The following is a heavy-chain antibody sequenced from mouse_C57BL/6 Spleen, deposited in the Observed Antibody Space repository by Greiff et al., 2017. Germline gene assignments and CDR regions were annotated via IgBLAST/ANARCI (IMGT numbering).Heavy chain of an antibody. CDR2: IDPENGDT. CDR1: GFNIKDDY. CDR3: TTLGGNPFDY. J-gene: IGHJ2*01. Sequence: VQLQQSGAELVRPGASVKLSCTASGFNIKDDYMHWVKQRPEQGLEWIGWIDPENGDTEYSSKFQGKATITADTSSNTAYLQLSSLTSEDTAVYYCTTLGGNPFDYWGQGTTLTVSS. D-gene: IGHD2-1*01. V-gene: IGHV14-4*01.